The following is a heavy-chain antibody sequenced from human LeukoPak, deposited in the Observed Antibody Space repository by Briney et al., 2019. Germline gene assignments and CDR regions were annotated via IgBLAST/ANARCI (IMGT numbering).Heavy chain of an antibody. J-gene: IGHJ4*02. CDR2: VKSKAGGGTR. D-gene: IGHD1-14*01. V-gene: IGHV3-15*01. CDR3: TADLPGMSSEYFDY. CDR1: GFTVTNAW. Sequence: PGRSLRLSCAASGFTVTNAWMSWVRQAPGKGLEWVGRVKSKAGGGTRDYAAPVKGRFTVSRDDSKNTLYLQMDSLKTEDTAVYYCTADLPGMSSEYFDYWGQGTLVTVSS.